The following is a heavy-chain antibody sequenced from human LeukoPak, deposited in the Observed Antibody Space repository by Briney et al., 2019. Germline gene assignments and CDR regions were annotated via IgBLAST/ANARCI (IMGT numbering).Heavy chain of an antibody. CDR1: GFTFSSYG. CDR2: ISYDGSNK. V-gene: IGHV3-30*18. J-gene: IGHJ4*02. D-gene: IGHD3-16*01. CDR3: AKEKDYGTRHPTFDY. Sequence: GGSLILSCAASGFTFSSYGMHWVRQAPGKGLEWVAVISYDGSNKYYADSVKGRFTISRDNSKNTLYLQMNSLRAEDTAVYYCAKEKDYGTRHPTFDYWGQGTLVTVSS.